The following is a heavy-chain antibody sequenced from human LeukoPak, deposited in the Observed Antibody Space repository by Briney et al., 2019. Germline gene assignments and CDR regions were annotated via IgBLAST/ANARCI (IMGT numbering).Heavy chain of an antibody. J-gene: IGHJ4*02. D-gene: IGHD3-10*01. Sequence: SVKVSCKASGYTYTSYDINWVRQATGQGLEWMGGIIPIFGSANYAQKFQGRVTITADTSASTAYMELSSLRSEDTAVYYCARDMGGSGSYSYWGQGTLITVSS. CDR1: GYTYTSYD. V-gene: IGHV1-69*06. CDR3: ARDMGGSGSYSY. CDR2: IIPIFGSA.